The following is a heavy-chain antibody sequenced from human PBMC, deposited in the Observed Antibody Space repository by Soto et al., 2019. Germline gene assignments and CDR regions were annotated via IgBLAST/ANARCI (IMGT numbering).Heavy chain of an antibody. CDR3: AVGSVDIVPTGMKPFDP. V-gene: IGHV1-69*12. D-gene: IGHD5-12*01. CDR2: IIPIFGTA. CDR1: GGTFSNYA. J-gene: IGHJ5*02. Sequence: QVQLVQSGAEVKKPGSSVKVSCKASGGTFSNYAISWVRQAPGQGLEWMGGIIPIFGTANYAQKFQGRVTITADESXNXXYMELSRLRSEDTAIYYCAVGSVDIVPTGMKPFDPWGQGTLVTVSS.